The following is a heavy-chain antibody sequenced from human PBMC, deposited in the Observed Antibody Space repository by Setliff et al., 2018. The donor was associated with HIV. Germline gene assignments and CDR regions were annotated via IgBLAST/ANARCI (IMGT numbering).Heavy chain of an antibody. D-gene: IGHD1-26*01. CDR2: ISSNSGSI. CDR1: GFTFDDYA. CDR3: ARNRGRWELLRDYYYYYMDV. Sequence: SLRLSCAASGFTFDDYAMHWVRQAPGKGLEWVSGISSNSGSIGYADSVKGRFIISRDNAKNSLYLQMDSLRAEDTAVYYCARNRGRWELLRDYYYYYMDVWGKGTTVTVSS. J-gene: IGHJ6*03. V-gene: IGHV3-9*01.